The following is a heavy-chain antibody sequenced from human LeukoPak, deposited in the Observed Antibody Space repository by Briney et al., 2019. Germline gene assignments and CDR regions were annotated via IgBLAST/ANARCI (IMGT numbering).Heavy chain of an antibody. Sequence: TSETLSLTCTVSGGSISSGGYYWSWIRQHPGKGLEWIGYIYYSGSTYYNPSLKSRVTISVDTSKNQFSLKLSSVSAADTAVYYCVRWTAGTTEDSWGQGTLVTVS. CDR2: IYYSGST. D-gene: IGHD1-1*01. J-gene: IGHJ4*02. CDR1: GGSISSGGYY. CDR3: VRWTAGTTEDS. V-gene: IGHV4-31*03.